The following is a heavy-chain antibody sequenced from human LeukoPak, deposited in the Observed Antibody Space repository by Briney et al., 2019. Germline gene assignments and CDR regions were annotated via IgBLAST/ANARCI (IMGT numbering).Heavy chain of an antibody. Sequence: SETLSLTCTVSGGSISSYYWSWIRQPPGKGLEWIGYIYYSGSTNYNPSLKSRVTISVDTSKNQFSLKLSSVTAADTAVYYCARQRGDYDFWSGYPLDAFGIWGQGTMVTVSS. D-gene: IGHD3-3*01. J-gene: IGHJ3*02. V-gene: IGHV4-59*08. CDR1: GGSISSYY. CDR2: IYYSGST. CDR3: ARQRGDYDFWSGYPLDAFGI.